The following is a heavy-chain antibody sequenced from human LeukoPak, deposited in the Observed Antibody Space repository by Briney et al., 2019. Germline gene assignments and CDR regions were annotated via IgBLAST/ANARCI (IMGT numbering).Heavy chain of an antibody. CDR2: IWYDGSNK. CDR1: GFTFSSYG. Sequence: GGSLRLSCAASGFTFSSYGMHWVRQAPGKGLEWVAVIWYDGSNKYYADSVRGRFTIPRDNSKNTLYLQMNSLRAEDTAVYYCAKASGEMSGSLDCWGQGSLVTVSS. D-gene: IGHD5-24*01. V-gene: IGHV3-33*06. J-gene: IGHJ4*02. CDR3: AKASGEMSGSLDC.